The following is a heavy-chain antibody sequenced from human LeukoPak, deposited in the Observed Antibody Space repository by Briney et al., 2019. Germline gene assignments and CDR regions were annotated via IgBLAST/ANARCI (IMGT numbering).Heavy chain of an antibody. D-gene: IGHD1-1*01. Sequence: PGGSLRLSCAASGFTFSSYWMSWVRQAPGKGLEWVSVIVGSGGRTFYADSLKGRFTISRDNPKNTLYLQMNSLRAEDTAVYYCAKHFTVGNFDYWGQGTLVTVSS. J-gene: IGHJ4*02. V-gene: IGHV3-23*01. CDR1: GFTFSSYW. CDR3: AKHFTVGNFDY. CDR2: IVGSGGRT.